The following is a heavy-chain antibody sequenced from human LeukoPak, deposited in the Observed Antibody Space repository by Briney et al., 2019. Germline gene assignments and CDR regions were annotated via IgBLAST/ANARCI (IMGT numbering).Heavy chain of an antibody. V-gene: IGHV3-30*03. D-gene: IGHD2/OR15-2a*01. CDR1: GFTFSNDG. Sequence: PGGSLRLSCAASGFTFSNDGMHWVRQAPGEGLEWVAVILFDGSNKNYADSVKGRFTISRDNSKSTLYLQMNSLRAEDTAVYYCATEIIRGYVESRQYDFDVWGRGTTVTVSS. CDR3: ATEIIRGYVESRQYDFDV. J-gene: IGHJ6*02. CDR2: ILFDGSNK.